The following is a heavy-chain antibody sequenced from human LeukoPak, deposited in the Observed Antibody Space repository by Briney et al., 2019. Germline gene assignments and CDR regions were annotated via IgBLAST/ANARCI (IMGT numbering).Heavy chain of an antibody. D-gene: IGHD7-27*01. J-gene: IGHJ6*02. Sequence: PGGSLRLSCAASGFTFSSYAMSWVRQAPGKRLEWVSAISGSGGSTYYADSVKGRFTISRDNSKNTLYLQMNSLRAEDTAVYYCAKDLGYYYGMDVWGQGTTVTVSS. CDR2: ISGSGGST. CDR3: AKDLGYYYGMDV. V-gene: IGHV3-23*01. CDR1: GFTFSSYA.